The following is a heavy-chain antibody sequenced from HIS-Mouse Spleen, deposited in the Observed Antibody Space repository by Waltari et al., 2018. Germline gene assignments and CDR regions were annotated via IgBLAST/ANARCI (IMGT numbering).Heavy chain of an antibody. J-gene: IGHJ4*02. Sequence: EVQLVESGGGLVKPGGSLRLSCAASGFTFSNAWMSWVSKAPGEGLEWVGRIKSKTDGGTTEYAAPVKGRFTISRDDSKNTLYLQMNSLKAEDTAVYYCTTANWGRDYWGQGTLVTVSS. CDR1: GFTFSNAW. V-gene: IGHV3-15*01. D-gene: IGHD7-27*01. CDR3: TTANWGRDY. CDR2: IKSKTDGGTT.